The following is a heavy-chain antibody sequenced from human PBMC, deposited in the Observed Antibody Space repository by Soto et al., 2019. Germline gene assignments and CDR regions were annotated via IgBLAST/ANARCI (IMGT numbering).Heavy chain of an antibody. CDR1: GGSFSGYY. Sequence: SETLSLTCAVYGGSFSGYYWTWIRQPPGTGLEWIGEINHSGSTNYNPSLKSRVTISVDTSKNQFSLKLTSVTAADAAVYYCARDKIAGLFDYWGQGTLVTVSS. D-gene: IGHD2-21*01. CDR3: ARDKIAGLFDY. V-gene: IGHV4-34*01. CDR2: INHSGST. J-gene: IGHJ4*02.